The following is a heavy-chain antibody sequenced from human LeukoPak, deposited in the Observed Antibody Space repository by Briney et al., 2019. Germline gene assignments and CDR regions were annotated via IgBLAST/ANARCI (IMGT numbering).Heavy chain of an antibody. CDR3: ARVNLGSGSYSRALDRTYFDY. Sequence: GASVKVSCKASGYTFTSYDINWVRQAPGQGLEWMGGIIPIFGTANYAQKFQGRVTITADESTSTAYMELSSLRPEDTAVYYCARVNLGSGSYSRALDRTYFDYWGQGTLVTVSS. CDR2: IIPIFGTA. CDR1: GYTFTSYD. V-gene: IGHV1-69*13. D-gene: IGHD3-10*01. J-gene: IGHJ4*02.